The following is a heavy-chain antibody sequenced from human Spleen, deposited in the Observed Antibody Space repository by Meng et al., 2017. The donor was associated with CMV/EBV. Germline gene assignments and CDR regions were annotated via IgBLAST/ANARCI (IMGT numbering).Heavy chain of an antibody. Sequence: GESLKISCAASGFTFSSYAMSWVRQAPGKGLEWVSGISGSTGSTFYGDSVKGRFTVSRDNSKNTLYLQMNSLRAEDTAVYYCASEVVPAVTYGMDVWGQGTTVTVSS. CDR2: ISGSTGST. D-gene: IGHD2-2*01. CDR1: GFTFSSYA. CDR3: ASEVVPAVTYGMDV. V-gene: IGHV3-23*01. J-gene: IGHJ6*02.